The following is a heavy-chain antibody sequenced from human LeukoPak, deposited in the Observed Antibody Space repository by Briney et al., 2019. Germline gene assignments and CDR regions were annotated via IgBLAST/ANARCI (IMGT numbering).Heavy chain of an antibody. J-gene: IGHJ4*02. Sequence: SETLSLTGTVSGGSISSSIYYWGWIRQPPGKGLEWIGSIYYSGSTYYNPSLKSRVTISVDTSKNQFSLKLSSVTAADTAVYYCARHARARLQTNLDYWGQGTLVTVSS. V-gene: IGHV4-39*01. D-gene: IGHD4-11*01. CDR1: GGSISSSIYY. CDR2: IYYSGST. CDR3: ARHARARLQTNLDY.